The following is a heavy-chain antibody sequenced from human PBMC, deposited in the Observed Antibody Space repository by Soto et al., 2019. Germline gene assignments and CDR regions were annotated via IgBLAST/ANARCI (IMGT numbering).Heavy chain of an antibody. V-gene: IGHV3-23*01. D-gene: IGHD3-3*01. CDR1: GFTFSSYA. CDR3: ANNYYYLWSGYLYYFDY. Sequence: EVQLLESGGGLVQPGGSLRLSCAASGFTFSSYAMSWVRQATGKGLEWDSAISGSGGSTYYADSVKGRFTISRDNSRNPLYLQMISRRADDTAVYYCANNYYYLWSGYLYYFDYWGQGTLVTVSA. CDR2: ISGSGGST. J-gene: IGHJ4*02.